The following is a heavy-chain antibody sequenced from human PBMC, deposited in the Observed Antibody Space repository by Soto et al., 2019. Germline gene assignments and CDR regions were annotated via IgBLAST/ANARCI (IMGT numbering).Heavy chain of an antibody. CDR2: ITSSSSYI. CDR1: GFTFSSYS. V-gene: IGHV3-21*01. CDR3: ARATVTTGRIGDFDM. J-gene: IGHJ3*02. D-gene: IGHD4-17*01. Sequence: EVQLVESGGGLVKPGGSLRLSCAASGFTFSSYSMNWVRQAPGKGLEWVSSITSSSSYINYAGSVKGRFTISRDNAKNSLYLQTTSLRAEDTAVYYGARATVTTGRIGDFDMWGQGTMVTVSS.